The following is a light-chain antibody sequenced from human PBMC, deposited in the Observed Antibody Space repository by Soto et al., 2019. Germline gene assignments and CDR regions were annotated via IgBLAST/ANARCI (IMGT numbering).Light chain of an antibody. CDR2: GNS. Sequence: QSVLTQPPSVSGAPGQRVTISCTGSSSNIGAGYDVHWYQQLPGTAPKLLIYGNSNRPSGVPDRFSGSKSGTSASLAITGLQPEDEGDYYCLSYDSSLSGSVVFGGGTKPTVL. V-gene: IGLV1-40*01. CDR1: SSNIGAGYD. CDR3: LSYDSSLSGSVV. J-gene: IGLJ2*01.